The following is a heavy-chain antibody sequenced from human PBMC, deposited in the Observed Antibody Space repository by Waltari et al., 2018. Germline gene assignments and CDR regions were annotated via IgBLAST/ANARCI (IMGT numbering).Heavy chain of an antibody. J-gene: IGHJ3*01. V-gene: IGHV3-66*01. CDR1: GSASSTYS. CDR3: VRNLAFDV. Sequence: EMQLVQSGGDLVKPGGSLRLSCSASGSASSTYSMNWVRQAPGKGLEWVSVIYSDKSGDLANSVHYAESVKGRFTISRDNAKNMVYLQMNNLRVEDTATYYCVRNLAFDVWGQGTLVIVSA. CDR2: IYSDKSGDLA.